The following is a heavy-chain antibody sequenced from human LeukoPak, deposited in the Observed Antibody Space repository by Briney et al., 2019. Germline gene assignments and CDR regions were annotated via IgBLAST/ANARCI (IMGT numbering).Heavy chain of an antibody. CDR3: ARPRDYYDSSGYYDFDY. CDR2: IIPIFGTA. V-gene: IGHV1-69*05. Sequence: ASVKXXCKASXXTFISYAISWVRQAPGQGLEWMGGIIPIFGTANYAQKFQGRVTITTDESTSTAYMELSSLRSEDTAVYYCARPRDYYDSSGYYDFDYWGQGTLVTVSS. CDR1: XXTFISYA. J-gene: IGHJ4*02. D-gene: IGHD3-22*01.